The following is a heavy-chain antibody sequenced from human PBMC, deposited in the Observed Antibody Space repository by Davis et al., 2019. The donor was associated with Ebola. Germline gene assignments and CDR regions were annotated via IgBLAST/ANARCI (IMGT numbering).Heavy chain of an antibody. CDR3: AKDPGYRGLKGWFDP. V-gene: IGHV3-23*01. D-gene: IGHD5-18*01. Sequence: PGGSLRLSCAASGFTFSSYAMSWVRQAPGKGLEWVSAISGSGGSTYYADSVKGRFTISRDNSKNTLYLQMNSLRAEDTAVYYCAKDPGYRGLKGWFDPWGQGTLVTVSS. J-gene: IGHJ5*02. CDR1: GFTFSSYA. CDR2: ISGSGGST.